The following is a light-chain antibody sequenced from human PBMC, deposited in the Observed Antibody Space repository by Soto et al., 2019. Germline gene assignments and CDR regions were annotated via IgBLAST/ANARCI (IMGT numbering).Light chain of an antibody. Sequence: QLTQSPSSLSASVGDRVTITCRASQDIAIYLAWYQQKPGKAPKLLIYAASTLESGVSSRFSGRGSGTEFTLTINSLQPEDFATYYCQQYKSYLRTFGQRTKVDVK. CDR2: AAS. CDR3: QQYKSYLRT. V-gene: IGKV1-9*01. J-gene: IGKJ1*01. CDR1: QDIAIY.